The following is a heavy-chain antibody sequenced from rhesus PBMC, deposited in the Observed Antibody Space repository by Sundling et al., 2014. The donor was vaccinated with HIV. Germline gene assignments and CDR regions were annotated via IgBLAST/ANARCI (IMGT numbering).Heavy chain of an antibody. D-gene: IGHD2-15*01. Sequence: QVQLQESGPGLVKPSETLSLTCAVSGGSIRSNYWSWIRQPPGKGLEWIGRISGSGGSTDYNPSLKSRVTISTDTSKKQLPLKLSSVTAADTAGYYCAREVVGFGYAFDLWGQGLRVTVSS. J-gene: IGHJ3*01. CDR3: AREVVGFGYAFDL. CDR2: ISGSGGST. CDR1: GGSIRSNY. V-gene: IGHV4-173*01.